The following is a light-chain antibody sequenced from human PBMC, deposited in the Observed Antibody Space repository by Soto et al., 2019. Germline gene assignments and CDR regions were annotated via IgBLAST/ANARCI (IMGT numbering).Light chain of an antibody. Sequence: QSVLTQPASVSGSPGQSITISCTGTSSDIGSYNLVSWYQRHPGRAPKLMVYEGSRRPSGVSNRFSGSKSGNTASLTISGLQSEDEADYYCISYTSDDVRYVFGTGTKATVL. CDR2: EGS. CDR3: ISYTSDDVRYV. CDR1: SSDIGSYNL. J-gene: IGLJ1*01. V-gene: IGLV2-14*02.